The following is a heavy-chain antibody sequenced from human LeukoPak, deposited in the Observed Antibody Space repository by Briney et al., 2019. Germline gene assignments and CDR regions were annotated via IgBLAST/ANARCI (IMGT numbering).Heavy chain of an antibody. D-gene: IGHD3-22*01. J-gene: IGHJ3*02. Sequence: SMKVSCKASGGTFSSYAISWVRQAPGQGLEWMGGIIPIFGTANYAQKFQGRVTITADESTSTAYMELSSLRSEDTAVYYCARGAYDSSGYYYSGYAFDIWGQGTMDTVSS. CDR3: ARGAYDSSGYYYSGYAFDI. CDR1: GGTFSSYA. V-gene: IGHV1-69*13. CDR2: IIPIFGTA.